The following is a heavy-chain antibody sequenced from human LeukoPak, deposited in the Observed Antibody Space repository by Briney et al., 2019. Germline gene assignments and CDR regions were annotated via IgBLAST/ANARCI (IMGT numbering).Heavy chain of an antibody. J-gene: IGHJ4*02. CDR1: GGSISSSSYY. CDR3: AGMLSDCSSTSCSDY. V-gene: IGHV4-39*01. Sequence: SETLSLTCTVSGGSISSSSYYWGWIRQPPGKGLEWIGSIYYSGSTYYNPSLKSRVTISVDTSKNQFSLKLSSVTAADTAVYYCAGMLSDCSSTSCSDYWGQGTLVTVSS. D-gene: IGHD2-2*01. CDR2: IYYSGST.